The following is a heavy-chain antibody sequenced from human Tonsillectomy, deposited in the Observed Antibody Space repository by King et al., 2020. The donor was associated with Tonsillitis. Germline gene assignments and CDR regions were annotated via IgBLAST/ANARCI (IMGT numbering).Heavy chain of an antibody. CDR3: ARETPYYYDTSGYYRGFCFDC. Sequence: QLQESGPGLVKPSETLSLTCTVSGGSISTCYWSWIRQPPGKGLEWIGYIYYSGNTNYNPAFQSRVTISVDTSKNQFSLKLSSVTAADTAVYYCARETPYYYDTSGYYRGFCFDCWGQGTLVTVSS. J-gene: IGHJ4*02. D-gene: IGHD3-22*01. CDR1: GGSISTCY. CDR2: IYYSGNT. V-gene: IGHV4-59*01.